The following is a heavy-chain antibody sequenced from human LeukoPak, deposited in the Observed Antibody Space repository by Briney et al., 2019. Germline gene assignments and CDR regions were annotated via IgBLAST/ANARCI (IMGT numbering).Heavy chain of an antibody. V-gene: IGHV3-33*01. CDR2: IWFDGSKT. Sequence: GGSLRLSCTASAVTFTRHGMHWVRQAPGKGLEWVSLIWFDGSKTYYADSVKGRFTISRDNFRNTLYLQMNSLRAEDTAVYYCARLYGDYLMDAWGQGTTVTVSS. J-gene: IGHJ6*02. CDR1: AVTFTRHG. D-gene: IGHD4-17*01. CDR3: ARLYGDYLMDA.